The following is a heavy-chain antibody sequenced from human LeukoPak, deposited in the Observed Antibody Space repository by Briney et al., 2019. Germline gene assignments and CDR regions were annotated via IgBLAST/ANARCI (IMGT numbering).Heavy chain of an antibody. CDR1: GGSISSYY. CDR2: IYYSGST. J-gene: IGHJ2*01. CDR3: ARDIGWYFDL. D-gene: IGHD1-26*01. Sequence: SETLSLTCTVSGGSISSYYWSWIRQPPGKGLEWIGYIYYSGSTNYNPSLKSRVTISVDTSKNQFSLKLSSVTAADTAVYYCARDIGWYFDLCGRGTLVTVSS. V-gene: IGHV4-59*01.